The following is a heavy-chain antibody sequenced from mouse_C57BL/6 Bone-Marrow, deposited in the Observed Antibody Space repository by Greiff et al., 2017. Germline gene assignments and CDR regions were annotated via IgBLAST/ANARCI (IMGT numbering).Heavy chain of an antibody. J-gene: IGHJ3*01. CDR1: GFTFSDYG. CDR3: ARRTTVVATPFAY. V-gene: IGHV5-17*01. CDR2: ISSGSSTI. D-gene: IGHD1-1*01. Sequence: EVKLVESGGGLVKPGGSLKLSCAASGFTFSDYGMHWVRQAPEKGLAWVAYISSGSSTIYYADTVKGRFTISRDNAKNTLFLQMTSLRSEDTAMYYCARRTTVVATPFAYWGQGTLVTVSA.